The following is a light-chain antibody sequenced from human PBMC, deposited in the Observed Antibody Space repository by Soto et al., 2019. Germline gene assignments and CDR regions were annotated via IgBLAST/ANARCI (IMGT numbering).Light chain of an antibody. CDR2: GAS. CDR3: QQYNNWPYT. Sequence: EIVMTQSPATLSVSPGERVTLSCRASQSVGSNLAWYQQNPGQAPRLLIYGASTRATDIPARFSGSGSGTEFTLSISRLQSEDFAVYCCQQYNNWPYTFGQGTKLEIK. V-gene: IGKV3-15*01. J-gene: IGKJ2*01. CDR1: QSVGSN.